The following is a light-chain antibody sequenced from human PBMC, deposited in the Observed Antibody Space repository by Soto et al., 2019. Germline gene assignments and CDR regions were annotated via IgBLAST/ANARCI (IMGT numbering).Light chain of an antibody. CDR2: EAS. CDR3: QQLYTLPFT. V-gene: IGKV1-9*01. CDR1: HDISTF. Sequence: DMHLTQSPSLLSASIRGVVTGAFLASHDISTFLAWYQQKPGKAPKLLIYEASTLQSGVPSRFSGSGSGTEFTLTISGLLPQDFAAYHCQQLYTLPFTFGQGTRLEIK. J-gene: IGKJ5*01.